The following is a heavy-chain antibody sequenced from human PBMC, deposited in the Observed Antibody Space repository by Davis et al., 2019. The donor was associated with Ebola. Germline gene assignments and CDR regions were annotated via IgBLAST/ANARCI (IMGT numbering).Heavy chain of an antibody. CDR2: IYPGDSDT. D-gene: IGHD7-27*01. CDR1: GNSFASHW. V-gene: IGHV5-51*01. CDR3: ASLRRTITGMDDSFDI. J-gene: IGHJ3*02. Sequence: GESLKISCKDSGNSFASHWIAWVRQMPGKGLEWMGIIYPGDSDTRYSPSFRGQVTISADKSTKTAFLQWSSLKASDTGIYYCASLRRTITGMDDSFDIWGQGTMVTVSS.